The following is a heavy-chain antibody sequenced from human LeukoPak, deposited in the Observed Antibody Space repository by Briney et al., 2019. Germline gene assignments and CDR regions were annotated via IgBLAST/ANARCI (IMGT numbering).Heavy chain of an antibody. CDR2: INHSGST. D-gene: IGHD3-3*01. J-gene: IGHJ5*02. CDR3: ARAAEWLFRKTTPGNWFDP. CDR1: GGSFSGYY. Sequence: SETLSLTCAVYGGSFSGYYWSWIRQPPGKGLEWIGEINHSGSTNYNPSLKSRVTISVDTSKNQFSLKLSSVTAADTAVYCCARAAEWLFRKTTPGNWFDPWGQGTLVTVSS. V-gene: IGHV4-34*01.